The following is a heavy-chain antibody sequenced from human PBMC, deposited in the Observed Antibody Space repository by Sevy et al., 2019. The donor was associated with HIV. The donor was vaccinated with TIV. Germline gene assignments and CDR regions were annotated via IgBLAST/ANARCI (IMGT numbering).Heavy chain of an antibody. Sequence: ASVKVSCKVSGHTLSEFAMHWVRLAPGKGLEWMGTFDPEDGKTLHAQKFQGRVTMTEDTSTDTAYMEVNNLRSGDTAVYYCATTKDYYDSSGYPFDYWGQGTLVTVSS. V-gene: IGHV1-24*01. CDR3: ATTKDYYDSSGYPFDY. D-gene: IGHD3-22*01. J-gene: IGHJ4*02. CDR1: GHTLSEFA. CDR2: FDPEDGKT.